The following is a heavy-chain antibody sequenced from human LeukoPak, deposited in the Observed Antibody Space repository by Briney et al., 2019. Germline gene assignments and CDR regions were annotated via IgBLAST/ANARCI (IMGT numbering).Heavy chain of an antibody. CDR1: GFTFSSYW. CDR2: INNDGSST. J-gene: IGHJ4*02. CDR3: ARDTSSYCSGGSCYSDYFDY. V-gene: IGHV3-74*01. Sequence: GGSLRLSCAASGFTFSSYWMHWVRQAPGKGLVWVSRINNDGSSTNYADSVKGRFTISRDNAKYTLYLQMDSLRAEDTAVYYCARDTSSYCSGGSCYSDYFDYWGQGTLVTVSS. D-gene: IGHD2-15*01.